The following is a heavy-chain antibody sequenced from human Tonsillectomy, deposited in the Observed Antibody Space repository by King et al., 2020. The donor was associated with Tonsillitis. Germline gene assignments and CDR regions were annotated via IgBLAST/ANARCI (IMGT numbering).Heavy chain of an antibody. CDR1: GFTFSSYW. CDR2: INQDGSDK. J-gene: IGHJ3*02. V-gene: IGHV3-7*03. D-gene: IGHD1-26*01. Sequence: VQLVESGGGLVQPGGSLRLSCAASGFTFSSYWMTWVRQAPGKGLEWVAAINQDGSDKQYVGSVRGRFAISRDNAKDSLHLQMNSLRAEDTGVYYCAGDLHTSWGAFDIWGQGTMVTVSS. CDR3: AGDLHTSWGAFDI.